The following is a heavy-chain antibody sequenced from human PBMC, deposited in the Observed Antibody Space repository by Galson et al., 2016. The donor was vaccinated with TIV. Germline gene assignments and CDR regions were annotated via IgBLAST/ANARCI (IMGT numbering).Heavy chain of an antibody. J-gene: IGHJ4*02. D-gene: IGHD6-6*01. Sequence: ETLSLTCSVSGGSITRGLNFWAWIRQSPGKGLAWISHVYYSGTTYCHPSLESRVTISVDTSKNQFSLSLTSVTAADTALYFCARRGSSSGAFDFWGQGILVTVSS. CDR2: VYYSGTT. CDR1: GGSITRGLNF. V-gene: IGHV4-39*01. CDR3: ARRGSSSGAFDF.